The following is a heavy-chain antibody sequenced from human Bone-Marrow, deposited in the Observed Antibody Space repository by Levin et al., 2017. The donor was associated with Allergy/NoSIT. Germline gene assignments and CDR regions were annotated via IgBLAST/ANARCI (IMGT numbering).Heavy chain of an antibody. D-gene: IGHD5-18*01. CDR2: MSGDGTGT. J-gene: IGHJ1*01. CDR3: ARVFNGYDVGDN. CDR1: GFSFSSYW. Sequence: ASVKVSCAASGFSFSSYWMMWVRQAPGKGLEWVASMSGDGTGTDHVDSVRGRFTISRDNAKNSLFLQMNSLRVEDTAVYYCARVFNGYDVGDNWGQGTLVTVSS. V-gene: IGHV3-7*01.